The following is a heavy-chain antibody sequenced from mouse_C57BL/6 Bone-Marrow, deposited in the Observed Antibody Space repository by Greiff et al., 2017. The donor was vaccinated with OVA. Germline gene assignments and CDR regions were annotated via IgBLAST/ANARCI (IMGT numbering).Heavy chain of an antibody. D-gene: IGHD2-2*01. CDR3: AREEGYPAWFAY. Sequence: EVQRVESGPGLVKPSQSLSLTCSVTGYSITSGYYWNWIRQFPGNKLEWMGYISYDGSNNYNPSLKNRISITRDTSKNQFFLKLNSVTTEDTATYYCAREEGYPAWFAYWGQGTLVTVSA. V-gene: IGHV3-6*01. CDR1: GYSITSGYY. CDR2: ISYDGSN. J-gene: IGHJ3*01.